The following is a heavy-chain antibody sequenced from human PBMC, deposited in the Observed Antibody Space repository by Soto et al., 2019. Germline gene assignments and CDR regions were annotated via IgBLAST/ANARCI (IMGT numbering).Heavy chain of an antibody. J-gene: IGHJ5*02. V-gene: IGHV1-18*01. CDR3: ARVPWVGYQLLKSWFDP. Sequence: ASVKVSCKASGYTFTSYGISWVRQAPGQGLEWMGWISAYNGNTNYAQKLQGRVTMTTDTSTSTAYMELRSLRSDDTAVYYCARVPWVGYQLLKSWFDPWGQGTLVTVSS. CDR1: GYTFTSYG. CDR2: ISAYNGNT. D-gene: IGHD2-2*01.